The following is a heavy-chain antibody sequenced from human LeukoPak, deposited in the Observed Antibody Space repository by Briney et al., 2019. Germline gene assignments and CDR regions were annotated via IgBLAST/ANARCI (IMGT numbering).Heavy chain of an antibody. Sequence: PSETLSLTCTVSGGSISSSSYYWGWIRQPPGKGLEWIGSIYYSGSTYYNPSLKSRVTISVDTSKNQFSLKLSSVTAADTAVYYCARRGGNGYYYGSGSYYFDYWGQGTLVTVS. CDR1: GGSISSSSYY. J-gene: IGHJ4*02. CDR2: IYYSGST. CDR3: ARRGGNGYYYGSGSYYFDY. D-gene: IGHD3-10*01. V-gene: IGHV4-39*01.